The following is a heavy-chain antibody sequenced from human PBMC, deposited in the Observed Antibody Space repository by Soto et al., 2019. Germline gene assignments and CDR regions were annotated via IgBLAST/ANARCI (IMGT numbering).Heavy chain of an antibody. J-gene: IGHJ4*02. V-gene: IGHV3-11*05. CDR1: GFPFSDYY. CDR3: ARRRPTGDYNY. D-gene: IGHD3-9*01. Sequence: QVQLVESGGDLVKPGGSLRLSCAASGFPFSDYYMSWIRQAPGKGLEWVSSIGRSSSYTNYADSVKGRFTISRDNAKNSLYLQMNSLRAEDTAVYYCARRRPTGDYNYWGQGTLVTVSA. CDR2: IGRSSSYT.